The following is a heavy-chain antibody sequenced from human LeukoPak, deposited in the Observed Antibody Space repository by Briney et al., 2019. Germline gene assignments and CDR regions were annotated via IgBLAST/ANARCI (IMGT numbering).Heavy chain of an antibody. V-gene: IGHV1-46*01. CDR1: GYSFTSYW. CDR3: ARDLRIRSDTAMVPSGGY. D-gene: IGHD5-18*01. CDR2: INPSGGST. Sequence: GESLKISCKGSGYSFTSYWIGWVRQAPGQGLEWMGIINPSGGSTSYAQKFQGRVTMTRDTSTSTVYMELSSLRSEDTAVYYCARDLRIRSDTAMVPSGGYWGQGTLVTVSS. J-gene: IGHJ4*02.